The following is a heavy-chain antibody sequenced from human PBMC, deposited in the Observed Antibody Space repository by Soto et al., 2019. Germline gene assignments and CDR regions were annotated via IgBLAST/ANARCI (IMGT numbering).Heavy chain of an antibody. CDR3: ARDRYYYDSSGRSSGAFDI. D-gene: IGHD3-22*01. J-gene: IGHJ3*02. CDR1: GGTFSSYA. CDR2: IIPIFGTA. Sequence: VQLVQSGAEVKKPGSSVKVSCKASGGTFSSYAISWVRQAPGQGLEWMGGIIPIFGTANYAQKFQGRVTITADESTSTAYMELSSLRSEDTAVYYCARDRYYYDSSGRSSGAFDIWGQGTMVTVSS. V-gene: IGHV1-69*12.